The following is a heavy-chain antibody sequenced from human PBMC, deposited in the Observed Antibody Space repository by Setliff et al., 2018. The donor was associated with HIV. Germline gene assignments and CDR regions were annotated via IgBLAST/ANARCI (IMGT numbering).Heavy chain of an antibody. Sequence: GASVKVSCKASGHTFSNSDIHWVRRATGQGLEWMGWMNPNTGVAGYALKFQGRVTMTRDTSISTDYMELSSLTSEDTAVYWCASGKGVGGVIITGGLDVWGKGTTVTVSS. V-gene: IGHV1-8*02. D-gene: IGHD3-10*01. CDR3: ASGKGVGGVIITGGLDV. CDR1: GHTFSNSD. CDR2: MNPNTGVA. J-gene: IGHJ6*04.